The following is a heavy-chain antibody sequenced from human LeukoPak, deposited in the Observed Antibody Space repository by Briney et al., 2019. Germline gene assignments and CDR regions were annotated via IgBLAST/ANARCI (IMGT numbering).Heavy chain of an antibody. CDR2: IYHSGST. CDR3: ARGIGHSSGWYPHFDY. V-gene: IGHV4-30-2*01. CDR1: GGSISSGGYY. J-gene: IGHJ4*02. Sequence: KTSETLSLTCTVSGGSISSGGYYWSWIRQPPGKGLEWIGYIYHSGSTYYNPSLKSRVTISVDTSENQFSLKLSSVTAADTAVYYCARGIGHSSGWYPHFDYWGQGTLVTVSS. D-gene: IGHD6-19*01.